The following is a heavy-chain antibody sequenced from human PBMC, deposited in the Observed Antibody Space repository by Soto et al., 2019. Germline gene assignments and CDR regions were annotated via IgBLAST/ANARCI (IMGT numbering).Heavy chain of an antibody. CDR3: XXXXXXXXXXTCYREWFDP. D-gene: IGHD2-2*01. J-gene: IGHJ5*02. V-gene: IGHV1-18*01. CDR1: GYTFTTHG. CDR2: VRGDNGHT. Sequence: QVQLVQSGAEVKKPGASVKVSCKASGYTFTTHGISWVRQVPGQGLEWMGWVRGDNGHTNYAQSLQGRVTMTTDTSTNTAYMELRSLRSDDTAVYXXXXXXXXXXXXTCYREWFDPWGQGTLVTVSS.